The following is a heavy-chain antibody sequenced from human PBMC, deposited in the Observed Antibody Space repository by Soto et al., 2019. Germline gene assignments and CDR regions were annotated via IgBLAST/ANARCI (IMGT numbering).Heavy chain of an antibody. V-gene: IGHV5-51*01. Sequence: GESLKISCKGSGYSFTSYWIGWVRQMPGKGLEWMGIIYPGDSDTRYSPSFQGQVPISADKSISTAYLQWSSLKASDTAMYYCARPQTRGWGSKGAFDIWGQGTMVTVSS. J-gene: IGHJ3*02. D-gene: IGHD7-27*01. CDR2: IYPGDSDT. CDR3: ARPQTRGWGSKGAFDI. CDR1: GYSFTSYW.